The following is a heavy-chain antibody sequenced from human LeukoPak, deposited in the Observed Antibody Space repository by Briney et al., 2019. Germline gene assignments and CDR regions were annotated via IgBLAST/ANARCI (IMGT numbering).Heavy chain of an antibody. CDR2: ISGSGGST. Sequence: GGSLRLSCAASGFTFSSYAMSWVRQAPGKGLEWVSAISGSGGSTYYADSVKGRFTISRDNSKNTLYLQMNSLRAEDTAVSYCAKDDNWNYSYFDYWGQGTLVTVSS. J-gene: IGHJ4*02. D-gene: IGHD1-7*01. CDR1: GFTFSSYA. V-gene: IGHV3-23*01. CDR3: AKDDNWNYSYFDY.